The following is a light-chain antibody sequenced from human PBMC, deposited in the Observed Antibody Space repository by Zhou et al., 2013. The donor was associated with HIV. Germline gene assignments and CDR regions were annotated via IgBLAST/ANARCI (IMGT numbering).Light chain of an antibody. Sequence: EIVLTQSPAILSLSPGERATLSCKASQSIASYLAWYHQKSGQAPRLLIYDASNRASGIPDRFSGSGSGTDFTLTISRLEPEDFAVYYCQQYGSSQITFGQGTRLEIK. J-gene: IGKJ5*01. CDR3: QQYGSSQIT. V-gene: IGKV3-20*01. CDR2: DAS. CDR1: QSIASY.